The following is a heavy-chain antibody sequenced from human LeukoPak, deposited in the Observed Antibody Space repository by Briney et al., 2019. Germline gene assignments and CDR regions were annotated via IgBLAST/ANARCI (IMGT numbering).Heavy chain of an antibody. CDR1: GGSISSSSYY. D-gene: IGHD1-1*01. CDR3: AREGTAGTNLNWFDP. CDR2: IYYSGST. J-gene: IGHJ5*02. Sequence: PSETLSLTCTVSGGSISSSSYYWGWIRQPPGKGLEWIGSIYYSGSTYHNPSLKSRVTISVDTSKNQFSLKLSSVTAADTAVYYCAREGTAGTNLNWFDPWGQGTLVTVSS. V-gene: IGHV4-39*07.